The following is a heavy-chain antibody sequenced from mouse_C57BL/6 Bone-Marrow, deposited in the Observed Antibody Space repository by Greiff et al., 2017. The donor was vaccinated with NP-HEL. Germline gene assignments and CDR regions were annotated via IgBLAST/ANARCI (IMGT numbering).Heavy chain of an antibody. CDR3: ARRNYSNYWYFDV. D-gene: IGHD2-5*01. CDR2: FNWDDDR. V-gene: IGHV8-12*01. CDR1: GFSLRTSGMG. J-gene: IGHJ1*03. Sequence: QVTLNESGPGILQSSQTLSLPCSFSGFSLRTSGMGVSWIRQPSGKGLDGLATFNWDDDRRYNPSLKSRLTISKDTSRNQVFLKITSVDTADTATYYCARRNYSNYWYFDVWGTGTTVTVSS.